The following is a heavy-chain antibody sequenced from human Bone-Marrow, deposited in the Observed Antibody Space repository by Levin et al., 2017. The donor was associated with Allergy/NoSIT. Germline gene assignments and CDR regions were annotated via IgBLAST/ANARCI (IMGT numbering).Heavy chain of an antibody. CDR1: GGSISSSSHY. CDR3: ARLSSSSYPGLTLSYYAMDV. V-gene: IGHV4-39*01. Sequence: SETLSLTCTVSGGSISSSSHYWGWIRQPPGKGLEWIGNIHYSGTTYYNLSLKGRVTMSLDTSKNQFSLKLDSATAADTAVYFCARLSSSSYPGLTLSYYAMDVWGQGTTVTVSS. D-gene: IGHD6-13*01. CDR2: IHYSGTT. J-gene: IGHJ6*02.